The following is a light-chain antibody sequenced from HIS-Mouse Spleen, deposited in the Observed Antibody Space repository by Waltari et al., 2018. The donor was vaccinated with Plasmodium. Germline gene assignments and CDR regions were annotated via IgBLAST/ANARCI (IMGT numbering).Light chain of an antibody. CDR1: QSVRSN. CDR2: GAS. CDR3: QQYNNWSFT. V-gene: IGKV3-15*01. J-gene: IGKJ3*01. Sequence: EIVMTQSPATLSVSPGERATLSCRASQSVRSNLAWYQQKPGQAPRLLIYGASTRPTGIPARFSGSGSGTEFTLTISSLQSEDFAVYYCQQYNNWSFTFGPGTKVDIK.